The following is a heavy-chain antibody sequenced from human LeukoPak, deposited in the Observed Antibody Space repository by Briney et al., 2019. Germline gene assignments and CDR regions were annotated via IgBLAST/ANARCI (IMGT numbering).Heavy chain of an antibody. D-gene: IGHD6-19*01. CDR2: INPSGGTT. J-gene: IGHJ4*02. CDR3: ARGRPGSGWSFDY. Sequence: ASVKVSFKTSGYTFTTYYMHWVRQAPGQGLEWMGIINPSGGTTNYAQKFQGRVTMTREKSTTTLYMELSSLRSEDTAVYYCARGRPGSGWSFDYWGQGPLVTVSS. CDR1: GYTFTTYY. V-gene: IGHV1-46*01.